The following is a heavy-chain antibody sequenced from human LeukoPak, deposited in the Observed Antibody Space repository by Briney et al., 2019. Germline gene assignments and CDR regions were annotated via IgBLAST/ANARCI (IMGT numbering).Heavy chain of an antibody. CDR2: IRYDGSNK. J-gene: IGHJ4*02. V-gene: IGHV3-30*02. CDR3: AKVGDSSGYYQNYFDY. D-gene: IGHD3-22*01. CDR1: GFTFSSYG. Sequence: GGSLRLSCAASGFTFSSYGMHWVRQAPGKGLEWVAFIRYDGSNKYYADSVKGRFTIFRDNSKNTLYLQMNSLRAEDTAVYYCAKVGDSSGYYQNYFDYWGQGTLVTVSS.